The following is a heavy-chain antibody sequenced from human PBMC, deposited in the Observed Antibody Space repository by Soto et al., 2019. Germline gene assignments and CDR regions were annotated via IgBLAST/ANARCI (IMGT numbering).Heavy chain of an antibody. J-gene: IGHJ3*01. D-gene: IGHD2-2*01. V-gene: IGHV1-18*01. CDR1: GYTFTSYG. CDR2: ISAYNGNT. Sequence: QVPLVQSGAEVKKPGASVKVSCKASGYTFTSYGISWVRQAPGQGLEWMGWISAYNGNTHYAPKLQGRVTMTTDTSTSTAYMERWSLKSAATAVYYCAIVVPAATPWAFDLWGQGTNVTVSS. CDR3: AIVVPAATPWAFDL.